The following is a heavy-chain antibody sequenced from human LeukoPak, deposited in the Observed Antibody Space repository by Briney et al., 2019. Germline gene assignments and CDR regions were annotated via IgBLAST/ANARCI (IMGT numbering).Heavy chain of an antibody. D-gene: IGHD3-9*01. V-gene: IGHV4-39*01. CDR2: IYYSGST. CDR3: ARHRSNYDILTGYYVNWYFDL. CDR1: GGSISSSSYY. Sequence: SETLSLTCTVSGGSISSSSYYWGWIRQPPGKGLEWIGSIYYSGSTYYNPSLKSRVTISVDTSKNQFSLKLSSVTAADTAVYYCARHRSNYDILTGYYVNWYFDLWGRGTLVTVSS. J-gene: IGHJ2*01.